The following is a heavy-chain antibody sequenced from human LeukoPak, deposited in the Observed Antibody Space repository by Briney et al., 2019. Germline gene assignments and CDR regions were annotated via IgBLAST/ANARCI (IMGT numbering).Heavy chain of an antibody. CDR2: KKQHGSLK. D-gene: IGHD2-2*01. V-gene: IGHV3-7*01. CDR1: GFTFSVYW. J-gene: IGHJ6*02. CDR3: ASLYCSSTSCYGPYYYGVDV. Sequence: PGGTLRLSCGTSGFTFSVYWMTWVRHAPAKGLEWVANKKQHGSLKFYVGSVKARLTISGDNARTSLYLQMNSLRAEDTAVYYCASLYCSSTSCYGPYYYGVDVWGQGTTVTVSS.